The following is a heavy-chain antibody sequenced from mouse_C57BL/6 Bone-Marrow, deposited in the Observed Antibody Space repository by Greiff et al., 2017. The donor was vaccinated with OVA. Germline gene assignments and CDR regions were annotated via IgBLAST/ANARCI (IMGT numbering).Heavy chain of an antibody. D-gene: IGHD1-1*01. CDR1: GFTFSSYA. CDR3: ARGDTTGPHY. CDR2: ISDGGSYT. J-gene: IGHJ2*01. Sequence: EVKVVESGVGLVKPGGSLKLSCAASGFTFSSYAMSWVRQTPEKRLEWVATISDGGSYTYYPDNVKGRFTISRDNAKNNLYLQMSHLKSEDTAMYYCARGDTTGPHYWGQGATLTVSS. V-gene: IGHV5-4*03.